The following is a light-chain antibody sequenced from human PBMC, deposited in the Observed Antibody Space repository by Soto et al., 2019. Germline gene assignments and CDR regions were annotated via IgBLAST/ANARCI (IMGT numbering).Light chain of an antibody. Sequence: QSVLTQPASVSGSPGQSITISCTGTSSDVGGYNYVSWYQQHPGKAPKLMIYEVSNRPSGVSNRFSGSKSGNTASLTISGLQAEDATDYYCSSYTSSSTLVFGTGTKVTVL. CDR1: SSDVGGYNY. V-gene: IGLV2-14*01. J-gene: IGLJ1*01. CDR3: SSYTSSSTLV. CDR2: EVS.